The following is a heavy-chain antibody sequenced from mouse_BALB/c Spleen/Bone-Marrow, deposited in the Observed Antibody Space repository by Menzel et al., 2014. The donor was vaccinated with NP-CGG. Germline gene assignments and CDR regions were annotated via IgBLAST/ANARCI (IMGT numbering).Heavy chain of an antibody. Sequence: EVQVVESGPELVKPGASVKMSCKASEYTFTSYVMHWVKQKPGQGLEWIGYINPYNDGTKYNEKFKGKATLTSDKSSSTAYMELSSLTSEDSAVYYCARNYRYYGFAYWGQGTLVTVSA. J-gene: IGHJ3*01. CDR3: ARNYRYYGFAY. D-gene: IGHD2-14*01. V-gene: IGHV1-14*01. CDR2: INPYNDGT. CDR1: EYTFTSYV.